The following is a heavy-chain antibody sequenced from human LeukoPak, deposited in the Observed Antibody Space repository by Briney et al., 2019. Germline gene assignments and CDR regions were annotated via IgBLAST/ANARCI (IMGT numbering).Heavy chain of an antibody. CDR2: IIPIFGTA. D-gene: IGHD2-8*01. CDR3: ARYCTNGVCYSNWFDP. J-gene: IGHJ5*02. Sequence: VASVKVSCKASGGTFSSYAISWVRQAPGQGLEWMGGIIPIFGTANYAQKFQGRVTITADESMSTAYMELSSLRSEDTAVYYCARYCTNGVCYSNWFDPWGQGTLVTVSS. CDR1: GGTFSSYA. V-gene: IGHV1-69*01.